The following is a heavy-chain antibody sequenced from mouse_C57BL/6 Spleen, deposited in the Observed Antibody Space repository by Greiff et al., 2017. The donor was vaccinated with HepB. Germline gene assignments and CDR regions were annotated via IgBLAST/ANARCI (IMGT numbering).Heavy chain of an antibody. D-gene: IGHD2-1*01. V-gene: IGHV1-15*01. CDR2: IDPETGGT. CDR3: TRLSYYVDWYFDV. Sequence: VQLQQSGAELVRPGASVTLSCKASGYTFTDYEMHWVKQTPVHGLEWIGAIDPETGGTAYNQKFKGKAILTADKSSSTAYMELRSLTSEDSAVYYCTRLSYYVDWYFDVWGTGTTVTVSS. J-gene: IGHJ1*03. CDR1: GYTFTDYE.